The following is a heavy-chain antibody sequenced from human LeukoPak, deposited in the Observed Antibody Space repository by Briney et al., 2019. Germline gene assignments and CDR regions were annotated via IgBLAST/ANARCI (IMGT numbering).Heavy chain of an antibody. CDR1: GYTFTGYY. J-gene: IGHJ4*02. CDR2: INPNSGGT. CDR3: ARAYCSSTSCYAFDY. D-gene: IGHD2-2*01. V-gene: IGHV1-2*04. Sequence: ASVTVSCTASGYTFTGYYMHWVRQAPGQGLEWMGWINPNSGGTNYAQKFQGWVTMTRDTSISTAYMELSRLRSDDTAVYYCARAYCSSTSCYAFDYWGQGTLVTVSS.